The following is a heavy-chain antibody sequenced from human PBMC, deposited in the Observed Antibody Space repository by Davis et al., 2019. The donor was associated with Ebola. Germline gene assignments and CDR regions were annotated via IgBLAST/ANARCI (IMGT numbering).Heavy chain of an antibody. CDR1: GYTFISYY. CDR3: ARGGYFDWLTRWHYYGMDV. J-gene: IGHJ6*02. Sequence: AASVKVSCKASGYTFISYYMHWVRQAPGQGLEWMGWMNPNSENTGYAQKFQGRVTMTRSTSISTAYMELSSLRSEDTAVYYCARGGYFDWLTRWHYYGMDVWGQGTTVTVSS. D-gene: IGHD3-9*01. CDR2: MNPNSENT. V-gene: IGHV1-8*01.